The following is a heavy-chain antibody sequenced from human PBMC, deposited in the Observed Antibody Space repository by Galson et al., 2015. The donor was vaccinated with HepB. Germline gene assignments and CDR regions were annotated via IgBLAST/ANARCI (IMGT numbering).Heavy chain of an antibody. Sequence: CAISGDSVSSNTAAWNWIRQSPSRGLEWLGRTYCRSKCYNDYALSVKSRITINADTSKNQFSLQLNSVTPEDTAVYYCARDPLTNYDVLTGHYSIAGFDCWGQGSLVTVSS. CDR1: GDSVSSNTAA. CDR2: TYCRSKCYN. V-gene: IGHV6-1*01. CDR3: ARDPLTNYDVLTGHYSIAGFDC. D-gene: IGHD3-9*01. J-gene: IGHJ4*02.